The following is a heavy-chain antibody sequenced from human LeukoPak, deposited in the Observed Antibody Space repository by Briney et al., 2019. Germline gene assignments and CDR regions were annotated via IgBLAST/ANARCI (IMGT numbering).Heavy chain of an antibody. CDR3: AKGVYCSSTSCSLDYYYYMDV. CDR2: ISGSGGST. CDR1: GFTFSSYA. J-gene: IGHJ6*03. D-gene: IGHD2-2*01. Sequence: PGGSLRLSFAASGFTFSSYAMSWVRQAPGKGLEWVSAISGSGGSTHYADSVKGRFTISRDNSKNTLYLQMNSLRAEDTAVYYCAKGVYCSSTSCSLDYYYYMDVWGKGTTVTVSS. V-gene: IGHV3-23*01.